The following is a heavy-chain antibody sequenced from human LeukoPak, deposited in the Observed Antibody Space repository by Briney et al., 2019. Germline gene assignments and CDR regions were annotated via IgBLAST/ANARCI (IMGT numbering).Heavy chain of an antibody. CDR1: GYTFTGNY. CDR3: ARVLASDY. CDR2: IDPNNGGT. J-gene: IGHJ4*02. Sequence: ASVTVSCKASGYTFTGNYMHWVRQAPGQGLEWMGWIDPNNGGTNYAQKFQGRVTMTRDTSISTAYMELYSLRSDDTAVYYCARVLASDYWGQGALVTVSS. V-gene: IGHV1-2*02.